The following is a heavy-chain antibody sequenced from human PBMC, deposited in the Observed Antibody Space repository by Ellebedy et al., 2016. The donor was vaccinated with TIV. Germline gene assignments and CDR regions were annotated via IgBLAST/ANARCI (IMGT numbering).Heavy chain of an antibody. Sequence: GESLKISCVGSGFTLSDYWMHWVRQTPGKGLEWVANIKQDGSEQYYVASVKGRFTISRDNAKDSLYLQMDSLRAEDTAVYYCARCGWSKGWFDPWGQGTLVTVSS. CDR2: IKQDGSEQ. V-gene: IGHV3-7*03. CDR1: GFTLSDYW. J-gene: IGHJ5*02. CDR3: ARCGWSKGWFDP.